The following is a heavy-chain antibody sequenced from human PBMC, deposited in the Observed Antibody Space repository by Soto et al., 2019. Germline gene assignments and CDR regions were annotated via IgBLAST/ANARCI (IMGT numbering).Heavy chain of an antibody. Sequence: SETLSLTCAVYGGSFSGYYWSWIRQPPGKGLEWIGEINHSGSTNYNPSLKSRVTISVDTSKNQFSLKLSSVTAADTAVYYCAXTLGAVAGIDAFDIWGQGTMVTVSS. V-gene: IGHV4-34*01. CDR3: AXTLGAVAGIDAFDI. CDR1: GGSFSGYY. D-gene: IGHD6-19*01. CDR2: INHSGST. J-gene: IGHJ3*02.